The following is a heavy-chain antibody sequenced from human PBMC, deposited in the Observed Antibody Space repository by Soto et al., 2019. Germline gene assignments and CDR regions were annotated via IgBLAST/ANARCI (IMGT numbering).Heavy chain of an antibody. Sequence: GSGPTLVNPTQTLTLTCTFSGFSLSTSGVGVGWIRQPPGKALEWLALIYWDDDKRYSPSLKSRLTITKDTSKNQVVLTMTNMDPVDTATYYCAHSLHTEMSIAARPLWFDPWGQGTLVTVSS. D-gene: IGHD6-6*01. J-gene: IGHJ5*02. CDR1: GFSLSTSGVG. V-gene: IGHV2-5*02. CDR2: IYWDDDK. CDR3: AHSLHTEMSIAARPLWFDP.